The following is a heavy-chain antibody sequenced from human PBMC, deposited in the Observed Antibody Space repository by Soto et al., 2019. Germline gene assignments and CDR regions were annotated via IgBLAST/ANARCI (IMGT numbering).Heavy chain of an antibody. CDR1: GGSISSYY. Sequence: PSQILSLTCTVSGGSISSYYWGWIRQHPGKGLEWIGSIYYSGSTYYNPSLKSRVTISVDTSKNQFSLKLSSVTAADTAVYYCARGQADYYYDSSGYYPFDYLGQGTLVTVSS. V-gene: IGHV4-39*01. CDR2: IYYSGST. CDR3: ARGQADYYYDSSGYYPFDY. D-gene: IGHD3-22*01. J-gene: IGHJ4*02.